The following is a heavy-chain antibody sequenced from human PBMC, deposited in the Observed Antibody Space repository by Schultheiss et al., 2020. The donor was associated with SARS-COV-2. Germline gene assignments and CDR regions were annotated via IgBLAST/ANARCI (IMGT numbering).Heavy chain of an antibody. Sequence: GESLKISCAASGFTVSSNYMSWVRQAPGKGLEWVSAISGSGGSTYYADSVKGRFTISRDNSKNTLYLQMNSLRVEDTAIYFCARGVHGLDVWGQGTTVTVSS. CDR1: GFTVSSNY. J-gene: IGHJ6*02. CDR2: ISGSGGST. V-gene: IGHV3-23*01. CDR3: ARGVHGLDV.